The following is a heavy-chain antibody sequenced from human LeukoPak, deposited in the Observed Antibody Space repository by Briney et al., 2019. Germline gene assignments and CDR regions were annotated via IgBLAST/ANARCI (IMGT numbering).Heavy chain of an antibody. Sequence: SETLSLTCTVSGGSISSGGYYWSWIRQHPGKGLEWIRYIYYSGSTYYNPSLKSRVTISVDTSKNQFSLKLSSVTAADTAVYYCAGHHPRNTVDFWGQGTLVTVSS. CDR2: IYYSGST. CDR3: AGHHPRNTVDF. D-gene: IGHD2/OR15-2a*01. V-gene: IGHV4-31*03. J-gene: IGHJ4*02. CDR1: GGSISSGGYY.